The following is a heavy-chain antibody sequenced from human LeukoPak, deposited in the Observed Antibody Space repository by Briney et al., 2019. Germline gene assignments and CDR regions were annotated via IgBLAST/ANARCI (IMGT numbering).Heavy chain of an antibody. J-gene: IGHJ3*02. V-gene: IGHV3-23*01. CDR2: ISGSGGST. D-gene: IGHD1-26*01. CDR3: AKDLGSHARVDAFDI. CDR1: GFTFSSYA. Sequence: PGGSLRLSRAASGFTFSSYAMSWVRQAPGKGLEWVSAISGSGGSTYYADSVKGRFTISRGNSKNTLYLQMNSLRAEDTAVYYCAKDLGSHARVDAFDIWGQGTMVTVSS.